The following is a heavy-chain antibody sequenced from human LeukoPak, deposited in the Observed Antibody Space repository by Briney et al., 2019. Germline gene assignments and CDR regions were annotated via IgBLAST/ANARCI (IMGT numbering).Heavy chain of an antibody. J-gene: IGHJ4*02. Sequence: PGGSLGLSCAASGFTFSSYEMNWVRQAPGKGLQWVSDISSSGTTIYHADSVKGRFTISRDNAKNSLYLQMNSLRAVDTAVYYCARKYCSTTSCLFDNWGQGTLVTVSS. V-gene: IGHV3-48*03. CDR3: ARKYCSTTSCLFDN. D-gene: IGHD2-2*01. CDR1: GFTFSSYE. CDR2: ISSSGTTI.